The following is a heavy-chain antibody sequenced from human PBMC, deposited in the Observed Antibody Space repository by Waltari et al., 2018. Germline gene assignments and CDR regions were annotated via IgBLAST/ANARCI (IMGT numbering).Heavy chain of an antibody. V-gene: IGHV3-66*01. CDR2: LYSNNNA. D-gene: IGHD3-10*02. CDR3: AKDRASSGAWDYVDH. Sequence: VQLVESGGDLVQPGGSLRLSCAASGFAVSTSYMTWIRQSPGKGLECVSVLYSNNNAYYLDSVEGRCTVSRDNSKNTLYLHMNNLRREDSAVYYCAKDRASSGAWDYVDHWGQGTLVTVSS. CDR1: GFAVSTSY. J-gene: IGHJ4*02.